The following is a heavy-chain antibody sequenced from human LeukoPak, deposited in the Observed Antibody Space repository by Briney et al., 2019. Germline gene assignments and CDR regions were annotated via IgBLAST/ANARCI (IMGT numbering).Heavy chain of an antibody. J-gene: IGHJ4*02. D-gene: IGHD3-9*01. CDR3: ARANYDILTGATFDY. CDR2: IYYSGST. CDR1: GVSISSGGYY. V-gene: IGHV4-31*03. Sequence: SETLPLTCTVSGVSISSGGYYWSWIGQHPGQGLEWIGYIYYSGSTYYNPSLKSRVTISVDTSKNQFSLKLSSVTAADTAVYYCARANYDILTGATFDYWGQGTLVTVSS.